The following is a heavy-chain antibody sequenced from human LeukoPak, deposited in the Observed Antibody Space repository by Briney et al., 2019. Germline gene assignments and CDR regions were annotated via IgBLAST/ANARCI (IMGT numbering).Heavy chain of an antibody. Sequence: RPSETLSLTCTVSGGSISSGGYYWSWIRQPPGKGLEWIGYIYYSGSTNYNPSLKSRVTISVDTSKNQFSLKLSSVTAADTAVYYCARAPLLWFGELVGLPAGGWFDPWGQGTLVTVSS. CDR3: ARAPLLWFGELVGLPAGGWFDP. D-gene: IGHD3-10*01. J-gene: IGHJ5*02. V-gene: IGHV4-61*08. CDR2: IYYSGST. CDR1: GGSISSGGYY.